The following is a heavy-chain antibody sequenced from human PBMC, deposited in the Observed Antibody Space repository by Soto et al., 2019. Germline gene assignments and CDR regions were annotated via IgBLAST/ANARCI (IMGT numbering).Heavy chain of an antibody. D-gene: IGHD3-9*01. CDR1: GYTFTSYD. CDR3: ASSSYDILTGYYRYMDY. V-gene: IGHV1-8*01. CDR2: MNPNSGNT. J-gene: IGHJ4*02. Sequence: ASVKVSCKASGYTFTSYDINWVRQATGQGLEWMGWMNPNSGNTGYAQKFQGRVTMTRNTSISTAYMELSSLRSEDTAVYYCASSSYDILTGYYRYMDYWGQGTLVTAPQ.